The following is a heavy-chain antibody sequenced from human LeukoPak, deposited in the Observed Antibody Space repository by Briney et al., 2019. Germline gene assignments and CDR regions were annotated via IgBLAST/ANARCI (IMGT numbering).Heavy chain of an antibody. CDR1: GGSISSYY. CDR3: ARELVATNWFDP. J-gene: IGHJ5*02. D-gene: IGHD5-12*01. CDR2: IYYSGST. V-gene: IGHV4-59*12. Sequence: SETLSLTCTVSGGSISSYYWSWIRQPPGKGLEWIGYIYYSGSTYYNPSLKSRVTISVDTSKNQFSLKLSSVTAADTAVYYCARELVATNWFDPWGQGTLVTVSS.